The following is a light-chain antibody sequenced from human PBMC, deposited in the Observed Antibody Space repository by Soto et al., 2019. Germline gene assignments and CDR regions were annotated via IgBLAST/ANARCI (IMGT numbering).Light chain of an antibody. CDR3: QQYGGSPLT. CDR2: GVS. J-gene: IGKJ4*01. CDR1: QSVSSN. V-gene: IGKV3-20*01. Sequence: EIVMTQSPATLSVSPGERATLSCRASQSVSSNLAWYQQKPGQAPRLLFFGVSNRAAGVPDRFGGSGSGTDFTLTISRLEPEDFAVYYCQQYGGSPLTFGGGTKVDI.